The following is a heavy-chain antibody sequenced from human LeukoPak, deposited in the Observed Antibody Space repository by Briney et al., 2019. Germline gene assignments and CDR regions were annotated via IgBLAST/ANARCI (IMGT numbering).Heavy chain of an antibody. CDR3: ARGVTMVRGVKNWFDP. CDR1: GYTFTSYY. J-gene: IGHJ5*02. Sequence: GASVKVSCKASGYTFTSYYMHWVRQAPGQGLEWMGIINPSGGSTSYAQKFQGRVTMTRDMSTSTVYMELSSLRSEDTAVYYCARGVTMVRGVKNWFDPWGQGTLVTVSS. D-gene: IGHD3-10*01. CDR2: INPSGGST. V-gene: IGHV1-46*01.